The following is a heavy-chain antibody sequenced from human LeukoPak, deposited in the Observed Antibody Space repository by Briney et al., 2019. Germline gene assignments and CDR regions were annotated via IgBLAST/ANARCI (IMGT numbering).Heavy chain of an antibody. CDR3: ARLSSGSSSWYDIVY. Sequence: SETLSLTCTVSGGSISSFYWSWIRQPPGKGLERIGYIYYSGSTNYNPSLKSRVTISVDTSKNQFSLRLNSVTAADTAVYYCARLSSGSSSWYDIVYWGQGTLVTVSS. CDR1: GGSISSFY. J-gene: IGHJ4*02. D-gene: IGHD6-13*01. V-gene: IGHV4-59*08. CDR2: IYYSGST.